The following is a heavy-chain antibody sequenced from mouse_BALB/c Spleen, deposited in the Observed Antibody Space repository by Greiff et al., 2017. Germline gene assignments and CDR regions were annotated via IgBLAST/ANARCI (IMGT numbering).Heavy chain of an antibody. J-gene: IGHJ1*01. V-gene: IGHV1-14*01. D-gene: IGHD2-10*02. CDR3: AMYGNSYFDV. Sequence: EVHLVESGPELVKPGASVKMSCKASGYTFTSYVMHWVKQKPGQGLEWIGYINPYNDGTKYNEKFKGKATLTSDKSSSTAYMELSSLTSEDSAVYYCAMYGNSYFDVWGAGTTVTVSS. CDR2: INPYNDGT. CDR1: GYTFTSYV.